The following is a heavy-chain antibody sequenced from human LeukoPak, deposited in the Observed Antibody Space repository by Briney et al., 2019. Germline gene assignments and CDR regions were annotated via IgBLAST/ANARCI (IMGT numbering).Heavy chain of an antibody. J-gene: IGHJ4*02. D-gene: IGHD6-19*01. CDR2: IYYSGST. Sequence: PSETLSLTCTGSGGSISSSSYYWGWIRQPPGKGLEWIGSIYYSGSTYYNPSLKSRVTISVDTSKNQFSLKLSSVTAADTAVYYCARFSNFRSSGWHGVPDYWGQGTLVTVSS. CDR3: ARFSNFRSSGWHGVPDY. V-gene: IGHV4-39*01. CDR1: GGSISSSSYY.